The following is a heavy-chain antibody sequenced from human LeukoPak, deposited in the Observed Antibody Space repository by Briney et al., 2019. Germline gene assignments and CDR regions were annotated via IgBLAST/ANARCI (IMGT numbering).Heavy chain of an antibody. D-gene: IGHD1-26*01. CDR1: GFTFDDYG. CDR3: ARRSLSGATTGYYYDS. V-gene: IGHV3-20*04. J-gene: IGHJ5*01. Sequence: PGGSLRLSCAASGFTFDDYGMTWVRQRPGRGLEYVAEINWNGDNPVYENSLRGRFTISRNNAKNSVFLQMNSLRVEDTAFYYCARRSLSGATTGYYYDSWGQGTLVAVSS. CDR2: INWNGDNP.